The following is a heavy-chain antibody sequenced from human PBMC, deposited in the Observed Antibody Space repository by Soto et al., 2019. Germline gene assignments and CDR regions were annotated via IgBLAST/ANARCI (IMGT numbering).Heavy chain of an antibody. CDR2: INGYNGNT. J-gene: IGHJ4*02. CDR3: ARDQAMAQFDY. Sequence: QVQLVQSGAEVKKPGASVKVSCKASGYTFTNYGISWVRQAPGQGLELMGWINGYNGNTKYAQKLKGRVTMTTDTSTSTAYMELRSLRSDDTAVYYCARDQAMAQFDYWGQGTLVTVSS. CDR1: GYTFTNYG. D-gene: IGHD5-18*01. V-gene: IGHV1-18*01.